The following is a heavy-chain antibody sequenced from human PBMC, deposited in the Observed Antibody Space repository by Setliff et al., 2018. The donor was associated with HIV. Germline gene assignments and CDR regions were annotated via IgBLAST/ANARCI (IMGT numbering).Heavy chain of an antibody. J-gene: IGHJ6*03. CDR3: ARVDGSSSWFYYYYYYMDI. CDR1: GFSFSNYG. Sequence: PGGSLRLSCAASGFSFSNYGMHWARQAPGKGLEWVANIKQDGSEKYYVDSVKGRFAISRDNAKNSLSLQMNSLRAEDTAVYYCARVDGSSSWFYYYYYYMDIWGKGTTVTVSS. CDR2: IKQDGSEK. D-gene: IGHD6-13*01. V-gene: IGHV3-7*03.